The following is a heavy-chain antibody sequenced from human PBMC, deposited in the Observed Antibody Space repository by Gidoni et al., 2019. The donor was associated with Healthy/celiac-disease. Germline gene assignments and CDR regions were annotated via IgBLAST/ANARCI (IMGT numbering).Heavy chain of an antibody. CDR1: GFTFSSYA. D-gene: IGHD2-2*01. J-gene: IGHJ6*02. Sequence: EVQLLESGGGLVQPGGSLRLSCAASGFTFSSYAMSWVRQAPGKGLEWVSAISGSGGSTYYADSVKGRFTISRDNSKNTLYLQMNSLRAEDTAVYYCAIVYCSSTSCSGGDVWGQGTTVTVSS. V-gene: IGHV3-23*01. CDR3: AIVYCSSTSCSGGDV. CDR2: ISGSGGST.